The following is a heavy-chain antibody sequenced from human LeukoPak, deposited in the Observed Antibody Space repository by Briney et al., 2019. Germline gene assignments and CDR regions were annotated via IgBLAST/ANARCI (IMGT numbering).Heavy chain of an antibody. CDR1: GYTFTSYA. CDR3: ARDLSSSRKFDP. Sequence: GASVKVSCKASGYTFTSYAMHWVRQAPGQRLEWMGWINAGNGNTKYSQKFQGRVTITRDTSASTAYMELSSLRSEDTAVYYCARDLSSSRKFDPWGQGTLVTVSS. CDR2: INAGNGNT. D-gene: IGHD6-13*01. J-gene: IGHJ5*02. V-gene: IGHV1-3*01.